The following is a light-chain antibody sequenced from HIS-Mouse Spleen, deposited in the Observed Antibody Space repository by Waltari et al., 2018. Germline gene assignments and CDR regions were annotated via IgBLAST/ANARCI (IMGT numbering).Light chain of an antibody. CDR2: DAS. J-gene: IGKJ4*01. Sequence: DIQMTKSPSSLSASVGDRVTITCQASKDISNYLNWYQQKPGKPPKRLIYDASNLETGVPQRFSGSGSGTHFTFTINNLQTEDIATYYCQKYDNLLLTFGGGTKVEIK. CDR1: KDISNY. V-gene: IGKV1-33*01. CDR3: QKYDNLLLT.